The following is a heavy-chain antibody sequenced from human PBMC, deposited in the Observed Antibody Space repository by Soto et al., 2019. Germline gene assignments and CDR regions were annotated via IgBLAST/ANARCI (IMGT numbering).Heavy chain of an antibody. D-gene: IGHD5-18*01. CDR2: IYYSGST. CDR1: GGSISSYY. CDR3: ARDGTAMVPSYGMDV. Sequence: LSLTCTVSGGSISSYYWSWIRHPPGNGLEWIGYIYYSGSTNYNPSLKSRVTISVDTSKNQFSLKLSSVTAADTAVYYCARDGTAMVPSYGMDVWGQGTTVTVSS. J-gene: IGHJ6*02. V-gene: IGHV4-59*01.